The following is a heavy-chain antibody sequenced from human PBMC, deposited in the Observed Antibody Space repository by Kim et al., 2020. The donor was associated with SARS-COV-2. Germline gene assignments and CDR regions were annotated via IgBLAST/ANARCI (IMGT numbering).Heavy chain of an antibody. V-gene: IGHV4-39*01. CDR1: GGSISSSSYY. D-gene: IGHD6-19*01. CDR2: IYYSGST. CDR3: ARLLVPYGIAVAGIDAFDI. Sequence: SETLSLTCTVSGGSISSSSYYWGWIRQPPGKGLEWIGSIYYSGSTYYNPSLKSRVTISVDTSKNQFSLKLSSVTAADTAVYYCARLLVPYGIAVAGIDAFDICGQGTMVTVSS. J-gene: IGHJ3*02.